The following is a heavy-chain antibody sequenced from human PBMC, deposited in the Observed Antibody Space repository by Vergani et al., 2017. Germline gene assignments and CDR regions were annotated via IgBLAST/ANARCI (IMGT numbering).Heavy chain of an antibody. CDR3: ARERIVVVVAANYYYYYGMDV. J-gene: IGHJ6*02. CDR2: SYYSGST. CDR1: GGSISSGDYY. V-gene: IGHV4-30-4*08. D-gene: IGHD2-15*01. Sequence: QVQLQESGPGLVKPSQTLSLTCTVSGGSISSGDYYWSWIRQPPGKGLEWIGYSYYSGSTYYNPSLKSRVTISVDTSKNQFSLKLSSVTAADTAVYYCARERIVVVVAANYYYYYGMDVWGQGTTVTVSS.